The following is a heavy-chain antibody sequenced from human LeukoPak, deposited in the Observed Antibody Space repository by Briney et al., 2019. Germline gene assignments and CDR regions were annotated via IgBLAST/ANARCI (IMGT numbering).Heavy chain of an antibody. J-gene: IGHJ2*01. V-gene: IGHV4-34*01. CDR2: ITPGGST. D-gene: IGHD5-18*01. Sequence: SETLSLTCAVYRGAFSGVFWTWVRQPPGKGLVWIGDITPGGSTNYNSSLKSRLSMSLDSSSDQFSLKLCLGTAADTAVYYYARATQNLYSHSPQRYSDLWGLGTLKIVSS. CDR3: ARATQNLYSHSPQRYSDL. CDR1: RGAFSGVF.